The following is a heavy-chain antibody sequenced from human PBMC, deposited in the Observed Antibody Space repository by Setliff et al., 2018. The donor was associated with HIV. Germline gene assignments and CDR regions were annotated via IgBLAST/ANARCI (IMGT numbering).Heavy chain of an antibody. CDR2: ITPSGAT. CDR1: GGSVSGHY. CDR3: SNWNTTIDEDA. J-gene: IGHJ5*02. D-gene: IGHD5-18*01. Sequence: SETLSLTCAVYGGSVSGHYWGWFRQPPGKGLEWIGEITPSGATNYLPSLKSRVTMSLDTSKNQFSLKMTSVTVADTALYYCSNWNTTIDEDAWGQGTLVTVSS. V-gene: IGHV4-34*01.